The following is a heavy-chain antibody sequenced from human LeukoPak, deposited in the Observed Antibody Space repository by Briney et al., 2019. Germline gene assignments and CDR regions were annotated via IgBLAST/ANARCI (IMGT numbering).Heavy chain of an antibody. J-gene: IGHJ3*02. CDR3: ARVGGSSWYWDAFDI. CDR2: IKQDGSEK. CDR1: GFTFSSYW. D-gene: IGHD6-13*01. V-gene: IGHV3-7*01. Sequence: PGGSLRLPCAASGFTFSSYWMSWVRQAPGKGLEWVANIKQDGSEKYYVDSVKGRFTISRDNAKNSLYLQMNSLRAEDTAVYYCARVGGSSWYWDAFDIWGQGTMVTVSS.